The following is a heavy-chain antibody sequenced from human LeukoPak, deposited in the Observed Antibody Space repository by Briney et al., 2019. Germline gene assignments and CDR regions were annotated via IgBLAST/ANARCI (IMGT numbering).Heavy chain of an antibody. Sequence: SETQSLTCTVSADSLSSGGHYWAWIPQFPAKVLESIGFIHHSGRSRHNPSLKDRVAHSVDTSRKQSAPELSPVTAPDTTMYYCARGGNRFGGFCFDYWGQRIQVIVSS. V-gene: IGHV4-31*03. CDR3: ARGGNRFGGFCFDY. CDR1: ADSLSSGGHY. CDR2: IHHSGRS. D-gene: IGHD3-10*01. J-gene: IGHJ4*02.